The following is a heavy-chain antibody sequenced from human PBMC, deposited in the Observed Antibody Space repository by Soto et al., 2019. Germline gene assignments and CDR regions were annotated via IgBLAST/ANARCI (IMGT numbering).Heavy chain of an antibody. D-gene: IGHD6-13*01. CDR2: ISWNSGSI. Sequence: GGSLRLSCAASGFTFADYAMHWVRQAPGKGLEWVSGISWNSGSIGYADSVKGRFTISRDNAKHSLYLQMNSLRAEDTAVYYCTRDAARDSSARGWFDPWGPGTLVTVSS. J-gene: IGHJ5*02. CDR1: GFTFADYA. CDR3: TRDAARDSSARGWFDP. V-gene: IGHV3-9*01.